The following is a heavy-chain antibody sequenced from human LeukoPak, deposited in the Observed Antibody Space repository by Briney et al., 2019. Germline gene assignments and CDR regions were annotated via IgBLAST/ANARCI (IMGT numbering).Heavy chain of an antibody. CDR2: ISGSGGST. CDR3: AKRSSDPYYYDSTAESPYYFDY. D-gene: IGHD3-22*01. Sequence: PGGSLRLSCAASGFTFSSYAMSWVRQAPGKGLEWVSAISGSGGSTYYADSVKGRFTISRDNSKNTLYLQMNSLRAEDTAVYYCAKRSSDPYYYDSTAESPYYFDYWGQGTLVTVSS. V-gene: IGHV3-23*01. CDR1: GFTFSSYA. J-gene: IGHJ4*02.